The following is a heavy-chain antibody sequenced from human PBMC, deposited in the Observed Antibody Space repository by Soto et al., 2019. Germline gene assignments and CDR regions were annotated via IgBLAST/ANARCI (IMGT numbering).Heavy chain of an antibody. CDR1: GGSISSYY. Sequence: QVQLQESGPGLVKPSETLSLTCTVSGGSISSYYWSWIRQPPGKGLEWIGYIYYSGSTNYNPSLKSRVTISVDTSKNQFSLKLSSVTAADTAVYYCVGGSYSGYSGYWGQGTLVTVSS. J-gene: IGHJ4*02. D-gene: IGHD5-12*01. CDR2: IYYSGST. V-gene: IGHV4-59*08. CDR3: VGGSYSGYSGY.